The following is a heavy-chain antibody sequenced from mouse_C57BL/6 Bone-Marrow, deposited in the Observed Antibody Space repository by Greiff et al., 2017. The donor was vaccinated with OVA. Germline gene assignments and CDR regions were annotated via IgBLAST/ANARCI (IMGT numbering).Heavy chain of an antibody. V-gene: IGHV1-69*01. CDR3: ARWGYGVWPYSNYGYFDV. CDR1: GYTFTSYW. Sequence: QVQLKQPGAELVMPGASVKLSCKASGYTFTSYWMHWVKQRPGQGLEWIGEIDPSDSYTNYNQKFKGKSTLTVDKSSSTAYMQLSSLTSEDSAVYYCARWGYGVWPYSNYGYFDVWGTGTTVTVSS. J-gene: IGHJ1*03. CDR2: IDPSDSYT. D-gene: IGHD2-5*01.